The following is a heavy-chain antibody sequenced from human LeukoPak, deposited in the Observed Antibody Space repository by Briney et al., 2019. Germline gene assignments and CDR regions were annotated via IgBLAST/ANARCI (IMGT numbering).Heavy chain of an antibody. CDR3: ALRASDTSFWPFDY. V-gene: IGHV1-2*02. D-gene: IGHD3-3*01. CDR2: INPNSGGT. Sequence: ASVKVSCKASGYTFTGYYMHWVRQAPGQGLEWMGWINPNSGGTDYAQKFQGRVTTTRDTSISTAYMELSRLRSDDTAVYYCALRASDTSFWPFDYWGQGTLVTVSS. CDR1: GYTFTGYY. J-gene: IGHJ4*02.